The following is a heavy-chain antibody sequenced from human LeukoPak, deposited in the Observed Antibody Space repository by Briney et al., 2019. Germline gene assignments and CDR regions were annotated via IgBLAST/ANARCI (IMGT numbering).Heavy chain of an antibody. CDR3: ARVGSSSWYFDY. Sequence: SETLSLTCTVSGGSISSYSWSWIRQPAGKGLEWIGRIYTSGSTNYNPSLKSRVTMSVDTSKNQFSLKLSSVTAADTAVYYCARVGSSSWYFDYWGQGTLVTVSS. CDR1: GGSISSYS. CDR2: IYTSGST. V-gene: IGHV4-4*07. D-gene: IGHD6-13*01. J-gene: IGHJ4*02.